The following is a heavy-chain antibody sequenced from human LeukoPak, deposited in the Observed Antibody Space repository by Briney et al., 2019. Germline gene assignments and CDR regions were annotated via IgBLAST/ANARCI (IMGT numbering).Heavy chain of an antibody. Sequence: ASVKVSCKASGYTFTGYYMHWVRQAPGQGLEWMRWINPNSGGTNYAQNFQGRVTMTRDTSISTAYMELSRLTSDDTAVYYCARSWDIVATILGYYFDYWGHGTLVTVSS. CDR2: INPNSGGT. J-gene: IGHJ4*01. CDR1: GYTFTGYY. D-gene: IGHD5-12*01. CDR3: ARSWDIVATILGYYFDY. V-gene: IGHV1-2*02.